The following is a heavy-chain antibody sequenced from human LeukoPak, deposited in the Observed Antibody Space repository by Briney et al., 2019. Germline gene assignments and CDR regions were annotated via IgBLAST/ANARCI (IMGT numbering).Heavy chain of an antibody. CDR2: INHSGST. CDR3: ARGRSVVAALNWFDP. J-gene: IGHJ5*02. V-gene: IGHV4-34*01. D-gene: IGHD6-6*01. CDR1: GGSFSGYY. Sequence: SETLSLTCAVYGGSFSGYYWSWIRQPPGKGLEWIGEINHSGSTNYNPSLKSRVTISVDTSKNQFSLKLSSVTAADTAEYYCARGRSVVAALNWFDPWGQGTLVTVSS.